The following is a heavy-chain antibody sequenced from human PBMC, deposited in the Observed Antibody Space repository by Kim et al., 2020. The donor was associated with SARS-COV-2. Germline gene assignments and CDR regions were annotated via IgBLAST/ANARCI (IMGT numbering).Heavy chain of an antibody. J-gene: IGHJ4*02. Sequence: VDSVKGRFTVSRDNAKSSLYLQMNSLRAEDTAVYYCARDGSSGYTGSFDYWGQGALVTVSS. CDR3: ARDGSSGYTGSFDY. V-gene: IGHV3-7*01. D-gene: IGHD3-22*01.